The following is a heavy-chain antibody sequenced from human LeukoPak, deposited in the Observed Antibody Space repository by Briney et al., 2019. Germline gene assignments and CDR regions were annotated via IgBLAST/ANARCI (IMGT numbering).Heavy chain of an antibody. Sequence: GGSLRLSCAASGFTFSNYWMSWVRQAPGKGLEWVANIKQDGSEEFYVDSVKGRLTISRDNAKNSLYLQMNSLRVEDTAVYYCARVQGSSGPGIFEYWGQGTLVTVSS. CDR2: IKQDGSEE. V-gene: IGHV3-7*01. J-gene: IGHJ4*02. CDR1: GFTFSNYW. CDR3: ARVQGSSGPGIFEY. D-gene: IGHD6-19*01.